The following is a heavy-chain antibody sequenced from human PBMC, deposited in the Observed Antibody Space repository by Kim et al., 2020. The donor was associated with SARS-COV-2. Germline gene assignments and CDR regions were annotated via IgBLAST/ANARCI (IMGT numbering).Heavy chain of an antibody. D-gene: IGHD3-10*01. J-gene: IGHJ4*02. Sequence: PSFQGQVTISADKSISTAYLQWSSLKASDTAMYYCARLGGSGRKGYYFDYWGQGTLVTVSS. V-gene: IGHV5-51*01. CDR3: ARLGGSGRKGYYFDY.